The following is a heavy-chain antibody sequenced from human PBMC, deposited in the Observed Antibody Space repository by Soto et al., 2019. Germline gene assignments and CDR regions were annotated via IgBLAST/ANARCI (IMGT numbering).Heavy chain of an antibody. CDR3: ARLRQDGTSLDAFVT. V-gene: IGHV5-10-1*01. J-gene: IGHJ3*02. CDR2: IDPSDSYT. CDR1: GHSFTSYW. D-gene: IGHD6-13*01. Sequence: AESMKISCKGSGHSFTSYWISWVRQMPGKGPEWMGRIDPSDSYTNYIPSFQGHVTISADKSISTAYLQWSSLKASDTAMYYCARLRQDGTSLDAFVTWGQGTMVPVSS.